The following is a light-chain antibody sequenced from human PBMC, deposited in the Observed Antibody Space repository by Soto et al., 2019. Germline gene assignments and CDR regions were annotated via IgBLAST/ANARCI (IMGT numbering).Light chain of an antibody. J-gene: IGKJ1*01. CDR3: QQYNTYWT. CDR2: KAS. Sequence: DIQMTQSPSTLSASVGDRVTITCRASQSISFWLAWYQQKPGKDPNLLIYKASNLESGVPSRFSGGGFGTEFTLTISSLQPEDFATYYCQQYNTYWTFGQGTKVDI. CDR1: QSISFW. V-gene: IGKV1-5*03.